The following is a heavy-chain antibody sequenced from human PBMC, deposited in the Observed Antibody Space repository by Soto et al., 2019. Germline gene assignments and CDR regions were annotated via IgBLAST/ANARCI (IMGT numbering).Heavy chain of an antibody. D-gene: IGHD3-3*01. V-gene: IGHV4-39*01. CDR2: IYYSGST. CDR1: GGSISSGGYY. Sequence: SETLSLTCTVSGGSISSGGYYWSWIRQHPGKGLEWIGSIYYSGSTFYNPSLKSRVTISVDTSKNQFSLKLSSVTAADTAVYYCARHVYYGLVRDAFDIWGQGTMVTVSS. J-gene: IGHJ3*02. CDR3: ARHVYYGLVRDAFDI.